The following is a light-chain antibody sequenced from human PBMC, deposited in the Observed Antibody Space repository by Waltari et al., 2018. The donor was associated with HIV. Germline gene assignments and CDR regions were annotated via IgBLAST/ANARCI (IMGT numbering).Light chain of an antibody. CDR2: GAS. Sequence: EIVLPQSPGTLSLSPGERPTLSCMANRSISSNYLAWYQQKPGQAPRLLIYGASARATGIPARLSGSGSGTEFTLTISSLQSEDVAVYYCQQYTNWPITFGQGTRLEIK. V-gene: IGKV3-15*01. J-gene: IGKJ5*01. CDR1: RSISSN. CDR3: QQYTNWPIT.